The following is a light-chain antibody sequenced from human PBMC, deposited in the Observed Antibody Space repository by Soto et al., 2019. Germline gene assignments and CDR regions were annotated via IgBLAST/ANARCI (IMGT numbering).Light chain of an antibody. CDR1: NIGSES. Sequence: SYELTQPPSVSVAPGKTATITWGGNNIGSESVHWYQQKAGQAPVLVINYDSDRPSGIPARISGSNSGNTATLTISRVEAGDEADYYCQVWDSSSNHPVVFGGGTKLTVL. V-gene: IGLV3-21*04. CDR3: QVWDSSSNHPVV. J-gene: IGLJ2*01. CDR2: YDS.